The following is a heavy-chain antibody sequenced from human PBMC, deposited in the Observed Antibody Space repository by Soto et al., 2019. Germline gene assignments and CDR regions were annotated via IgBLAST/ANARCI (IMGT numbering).Heavy chain of an antibody. CDR2: VSGDNGNT. V-gene: IGHV1-18*04. J-gene: IGHJ2*01. D-gene: IGHD1-1*01. Sequence: QAQLVQSGAEVKKPGASVKVSCKASGYSFISHGITWVRQAPGQGLEWMGWVSGDNGNTNYAQKLQGRVTMTTDTSTDTAFMGLRSLISDDTAVYYCARLGNWDENWYFDLWGRGTLVIVSS. CDR1: GYSFISHG. CDR3: ARLGNWDENWYFDL.